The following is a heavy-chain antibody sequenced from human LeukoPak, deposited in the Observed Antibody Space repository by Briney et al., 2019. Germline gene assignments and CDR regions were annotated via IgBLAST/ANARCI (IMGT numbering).Heavy chain of an antibody. CDR3: ARDTLWE. CDR1: GFTFSSYG. D-gene: IGHD1-26*01. J-gene: IGHJ4*02. CDR2: IWYDGSNK. Sequence: GGSLRLSCAASGFTFSSYGMHWVRQAPGKGLEWVAVIWYDGSNKYYADSVKGRFTISRDNSKNTLYLQMNSLRPDDTAIYYCARDTLWEWGQGTLVTVSS. V-gene: IGHV3-33*01.